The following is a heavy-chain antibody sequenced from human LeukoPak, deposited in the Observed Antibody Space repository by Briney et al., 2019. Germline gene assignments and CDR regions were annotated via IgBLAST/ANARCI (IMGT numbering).Heavy chain of an antibody. Sequence: PSETLSLTCAVYGGSFSGYYWSWIRQPPGKGLEWIGEINHSGSTNYNPSLKSRVSISVDTSNNQFSLKLTSVTAADTAVYFCARRSDSGSDDGEDYFDFWGQGTRVTISS. CDR3: ARRSDSGSDDGEDYFDF. CDR1: GGSFSGYY. J-gene: IGHJ4*02. CDR2: INHSGST. V-gene: IGHV4-34*01. D-gene: IGHD1-26*01.